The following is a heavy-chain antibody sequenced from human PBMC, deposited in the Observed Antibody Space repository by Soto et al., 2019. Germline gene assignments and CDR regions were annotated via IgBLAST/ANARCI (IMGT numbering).Heavy chain of an antibody. CDR2: IHPGDSDT. Sequence: GESLKISCEASGYYLTSYWIAWVRQMPGKGLEWTGIIHPGDSDTRYSPSFQGQVTISVDKSIRTAYLQWNSLKASDTAMYYCARRWSSDAFDIWGQGTMVTVSS. CDR3: ARRWSSDAFDI. CDR1: GYYLTSYW. V-gene: IGHV5-51*01. D-gene: IGHD1-26*01. J-gene: IGHJ3*02.